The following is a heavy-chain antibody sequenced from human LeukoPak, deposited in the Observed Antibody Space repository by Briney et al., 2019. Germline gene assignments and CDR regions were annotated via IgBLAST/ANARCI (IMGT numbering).Heavy chain of an antibody. Sequence: GSLRLSCAASGFTFSSYGMHWVRQAPGKGLEWIGEIDHSGTTNYNPSLKSRVTISLDTSKNQFSLKVTSVTAADTAVYYCARSGTYQYSSTSDYWGQGTLVTVSS. D-gene: IGHD3-10*01. J-gene: IGHJ4*02. CDR3: ARSGTYQYSSTSDY. V-gene: IGHV4-34*01. CDR2: IDHSGTT. CDR1: GFTFSSYG.